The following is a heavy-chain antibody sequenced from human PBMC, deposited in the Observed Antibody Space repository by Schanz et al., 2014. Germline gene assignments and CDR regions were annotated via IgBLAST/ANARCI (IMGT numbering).Heavy chain of an antibody. V-gene: IGHV1-18*01. CDR1: GYTFTSYG. J-gene: IGHJ4*02. CDR2: ISAYNGHT. CDR3: ARDGEAAAGCDY. Sequence: QGQLVQSGAEVKKPGASVKVSCKASGYTFTSYGITWVRQAPGQGLEWMGWISAYNGHTTYAQKCQGRVTMTTDTSTSTAYMELSSLRSEDTAVYYCARDGEAAAGCDYWGQGTLVTVSS. D-gene: IGHD6-13*01.